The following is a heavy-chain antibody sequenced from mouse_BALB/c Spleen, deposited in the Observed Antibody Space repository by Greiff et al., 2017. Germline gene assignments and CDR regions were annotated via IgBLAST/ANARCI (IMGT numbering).Heavy chain of an antibody. D-gene: IGHD2-4*01. Sequence: VKLVESGPGLVAPSQSLSITCTVSGFSLTGYGVNWVRQPPGKGLEWLGMIWGDGSTDYNSALKSRLSISKDNSKSQVFLKMNSLQTDDTARYYCASTMITTLYAMDYWGQGTSVTVSS. CDR3: ASTMITTLYAMDY. CDR2: IWGDGST. CDR1: GFSLTGYG. V-gene: IGHV2-6-7*01. J-gene: IGHJ4*01.